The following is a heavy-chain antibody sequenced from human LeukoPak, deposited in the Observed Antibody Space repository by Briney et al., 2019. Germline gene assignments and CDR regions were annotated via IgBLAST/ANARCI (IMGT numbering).Heavy chain of an antibody. CDR2: IWYDGSNK. J-gene: IGHJ4*02. V-gene: IGHV3-33*01. CDR1: GFTFSYYG. D-gene: IGHD3-10*01. CDR3: ARGYYASGVYFDY. Sequence: PGGSLRLSCAASGFTFSYYGMHWVRRAPGKGLEWVAVIWYDGSNKYYADSVKGRFTISRDNSNNTLYLQVNSLRAEDTAVYYCARGYYASGVYFDYWGQGTLVTVSS.